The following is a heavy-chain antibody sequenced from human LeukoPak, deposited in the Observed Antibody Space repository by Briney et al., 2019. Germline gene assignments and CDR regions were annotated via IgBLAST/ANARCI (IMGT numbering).Heavy chain of an antibody. CDR1: GFTFDDYG. D-gene: IGHD2-15*01. CDR2: IWYDGSNK. Sequence: PGGSLRLSCAASGFTFDDYGMSWVRQAPGKGLEWVAVIWYDGSNKYYADSVKGRFTISRDNSKNTLYLQMNSLRAEDTAVYYCAKRRRDYSSLGYYYMDVWGKGTTVTVSS. J-gene: IGHJ6*03. CDR3: AKRRRDYSSLGYYYMDV. V-gene: IGHV3-33*08.